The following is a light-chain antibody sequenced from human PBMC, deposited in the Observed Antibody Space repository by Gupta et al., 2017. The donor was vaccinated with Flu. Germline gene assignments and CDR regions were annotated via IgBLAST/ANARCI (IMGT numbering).Light chain of an antibody. V-gene: IGKV4-1*01. CDR1: QCSSYSSDNKTH. J-gene: IGKJ1*01. CDR2: WAS. CDR3: HHYGTSPWA. Sequence: LVAMATINCTSSQCSSYSSDNKTHLAWYQHKPGQPPRLLIYWASTRETGVPDRFTGSGSGTDFTLTISSLQAEDVAVYYCHHYGTSPWAFGQGTKVEIK.